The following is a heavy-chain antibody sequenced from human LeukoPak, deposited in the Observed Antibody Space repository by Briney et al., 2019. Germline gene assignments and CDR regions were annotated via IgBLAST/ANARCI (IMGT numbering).Heavy chain of an antibody. CDR1: GGSISSGSYF. CDR3: AREESYSSSWYVPYFDY. V-gene: IGHV4-61*02. D-gene: IGHD6-13*01. J-gene: IGHJ4*02. Sequence: SQTLSLTCTVSGGSISSGSYFWSWIRQPAGKGLEWIGRIYTSGSTNYNPSLKSRVTISVDTSKNQFSLKLSSVTAADTAVYYCAREESYSSSWYVPYFDYWGQGTLVTVSS. CDR2: IYTSGST.